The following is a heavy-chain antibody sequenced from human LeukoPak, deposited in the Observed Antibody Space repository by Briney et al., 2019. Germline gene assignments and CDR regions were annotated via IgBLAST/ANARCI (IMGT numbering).Heavy chain of an antibody. CDR3: ARGGYNFDP. CDR2: IFASGSI. CDR1: GGSISTYS. D-gene: IGHD5-24*01. V-gene: IGHV4-4*07. J-gene: IGHJ5*02. Sequence: SETLSLTCTVSGGSISTYSWNWIRQPAGKGLEWIGRIFASGSINYSPSLKSRLTMSVDTSGNQFSLILSSLTAADTAVYYCARGGYNFDPWGQGFLVTVSS.